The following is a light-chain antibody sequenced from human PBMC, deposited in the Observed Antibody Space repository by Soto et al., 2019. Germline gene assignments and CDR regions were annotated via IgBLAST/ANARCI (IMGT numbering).Light chain of an antibody. CDR3: QQYYSFPFT. Sequence: DIQMTQSPSTLSASVGDRVTITCRASQSMNTWLAWYQQKPGRAPNLLIYDASSLESGVPTRFSGSGSGTEFTLTINSLQPDDFATYYCQQYYSFPFTFGPGTKVEIK. J-gene: IGKJ3*01. CDR2: DAS. V-gene: IGKV1-5*01. CDR1: QSMNTW.